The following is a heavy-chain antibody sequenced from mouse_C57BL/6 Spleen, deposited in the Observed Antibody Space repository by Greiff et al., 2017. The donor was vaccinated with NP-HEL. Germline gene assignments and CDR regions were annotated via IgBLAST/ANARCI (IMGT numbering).Heavy chain of an antibody. V-gene: IGHV1-26*01. D-gene: IGHD2-4*01. J-gene: IGHJ2*01. CDR2: INPNNGGT. Sequence: VQLQQSGPELVKPGASVKISCKASGYTFTDYYMNWVKQSHGKSLEWIGDINPNNGGTSYNQKFKGKATLTVDKSSSTAYMELRSLTSEDSAVYYCALYDYITGFDYWGQGTTLTVSS. CDR3: ALYDYITGFDY. CDR1: GYTFTDYY.